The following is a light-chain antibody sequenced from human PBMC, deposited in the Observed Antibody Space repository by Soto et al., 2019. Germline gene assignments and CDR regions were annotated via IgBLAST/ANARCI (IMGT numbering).Light chain of an antibody. CDR2: EGS. J-gene: IGLJ1*01. Sequence: QSVLAQPASVSGSPGQSITISCSGTTSDVGTFGLVSWFQQHPGKAPKPMIYEGSKRPAGVSKRFSGSKSGDTASLTISGLQAEDEADYYCSSYAGSTTFYVFGTGTKVTV. V-gene: IGLV2-23*01. CDR3: SSYAGSTTFYV. CDR1: TSDVGTFGL.